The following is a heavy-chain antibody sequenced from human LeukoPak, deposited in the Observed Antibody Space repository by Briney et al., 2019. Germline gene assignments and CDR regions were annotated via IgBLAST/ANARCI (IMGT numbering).Heavy chain of an antibody. CDR3: TTPELQYGDYYYYYYMDV. V-gene: IGHV3-73*01. Sequence: PGGSLRLSCAASGFTFSGSAMHWVRQASGKGLEWVGRIRSKANSYATAYAASVKGRFTISRDDSKNTAYLQMNSLKTEDTAVYYCTTPELQYGDYYYYYYMDVWGKGTTVTVSS. CDR1: GFTFSGSA. CDR2: IRSKANSYAT. D-gene: IGHD4-17*01. J-gene: IGHJ6*03.